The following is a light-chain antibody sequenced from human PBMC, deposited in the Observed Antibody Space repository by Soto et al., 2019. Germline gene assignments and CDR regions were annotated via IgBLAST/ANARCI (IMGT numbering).Light chain of an antibody. Sequence: DAQMTQSPSTLSASVGDRLTITCRASQSISTWLAWYQQKPGKAPKLLIYKASTLESGVPSRFSGSGSGTEFTLTISSLQPDDFATYYCQQYNSYPWTFGQGTKVVIK. CDR3: QQYNSYPWT. J-gene: IGKJ1*01. CDR1: QSISTW. CDR2: KAS. V-gene: IGKV1-5*03.